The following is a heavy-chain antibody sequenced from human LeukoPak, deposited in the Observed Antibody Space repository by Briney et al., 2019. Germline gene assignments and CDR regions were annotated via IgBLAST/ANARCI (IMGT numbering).Heavy chain of an antibody. CDR2: IRSKAYGCTT. Sequence: PGGSLRLSCTASGFTFGDYAMSWVRQAPGKGLGWVGFIRSKAYGCTTEYAASVKGRFTISRDDSNSIAYLQMNNLQPEDTAVYYCTRLRFLEWLFPDYWGQGTLVTVSS. V-gene: IGHV3-49*04. CDR1: GFTFGDYA. CDR3: TRLRFLEWLFPDY. J-gene: IGHJ4*02. D-gene: IGHD3-3*01.